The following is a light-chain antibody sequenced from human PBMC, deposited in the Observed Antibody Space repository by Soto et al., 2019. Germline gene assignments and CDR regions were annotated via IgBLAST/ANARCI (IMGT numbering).Light chain of an antibody. J-gene: IGLJ1*01. CDR2: GNS. CDR3: QSYDSSLIGWV. CDR1: SSNIGAGYD. V-gene: IGLV1-40*01. Sequence: QSVLTQPPSMSGAPGQRVTVSCTGSSSNIGAGYDVHWYQHLPGTAPKLLIFGNSDRPSGVPDRFSGSKSGTSASLAISGLQAEDEADYYCQSYDSSLIGWVFGTGTMVTVL.